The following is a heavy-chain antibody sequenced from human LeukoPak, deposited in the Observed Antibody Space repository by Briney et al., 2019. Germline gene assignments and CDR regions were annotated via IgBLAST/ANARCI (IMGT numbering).Heavy chain of an antibody. Sequence: GGSLRLSCAASGFTFSSYGLHWVRQAPGKGLEWVAVISYDGSNKYYADSVKGRFTISRDNSKNTLYLQMNSLRAEDTAVYYCAKVSRFLEWSLPLYGMDVWGQGTTVTVSS. V-gene: IGHV3-30*18. CDR1: GFTFSSYG. CDR3: AKVSRFLEWSLPLYGMDV. D-gene: IGHD3-3*01. CDR2: ISYDGSNK. J-gene: IGHJ6*02.